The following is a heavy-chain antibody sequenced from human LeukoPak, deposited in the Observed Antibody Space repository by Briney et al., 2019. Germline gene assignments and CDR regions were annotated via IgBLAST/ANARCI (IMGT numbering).Heavy chain of an antibody. J-gene: IGHJ4*02. CDR1: GDSISSSSYY. CDR2: IYYSGST. V-gene: IGHV4-39*01. Sequence: SETLSLTCTVSGDSISSSSYYWGWIRQPPGKGLEWIGSIYYSGSTYYNPSLKSRVTISVDTSKNQFSLKLSSVTAADTAVYYCASLLWELPDYWGQGTLVTVSS. D-gene: IGHD1-26*01. CDR3: ASLLWELPDY.